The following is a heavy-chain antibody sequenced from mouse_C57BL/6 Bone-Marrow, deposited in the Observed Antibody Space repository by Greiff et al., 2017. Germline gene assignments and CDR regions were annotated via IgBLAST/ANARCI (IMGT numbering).Heavy chain of an antibody. V-gene: IGHV1-15*01. D-gene: IGHD1-1*01. J-gene: IGHJ2*01. CDR3: TRGSYYYGSFDY. Sequence: VQLQQSGAELVRPGASVTLSCKASGYTFTDYEMHWVKQTPVHGLEWIGAIDPETGGTAYNQKFKGKAILTASKSSSTAYMELRSLTSEDSAVYYCTRGSYYYGSFDYWGQGTTLTVSS. CDR2: IDPETGGT. CDR1: GYTFTDYE.